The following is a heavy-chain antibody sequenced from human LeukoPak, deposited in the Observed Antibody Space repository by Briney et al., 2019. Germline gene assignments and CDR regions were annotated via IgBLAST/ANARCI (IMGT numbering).Heavy chain of an antibody. CDR1: GGSISSYY. CDR2: IYYSGST. D-gene: IGHD6-13*01. J-gene: IGHJ4*02. CDR3: ATWYSSSWSYFDY. Sequence: SETLSLTCTVSGGSISSYYWSWIRQPPGKGLEWIGYIYYSGSTNYNPSLKSRVTISVDTSKNQFSLKLSSVTAADTAVYYCATWYSSSWSYFDYWGQGTLVTVSS. V-gene: IGHV4-59*01.